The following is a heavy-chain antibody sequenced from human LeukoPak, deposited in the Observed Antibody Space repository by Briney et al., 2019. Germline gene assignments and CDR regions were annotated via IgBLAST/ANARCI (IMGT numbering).Heavy chain of an antibody. CDR1: GGPISSGSYY. V-gene: IGHV4-61*02. J-gene: IGHJ4*02. CDR3: ARENSYGDYIDY. CDR2: IYTSGST. Sequence: SQTLSLTCTVSGGPISSGSYYWRWIRQPAGKGLEWIGRIYTSGSTNYNPSLKSRVTISVDTSKNQFSLKLSSVTAADTAVYYCARENSYGDYIDYWGQGTLVTASS. D-gene: IGHD4-17*01.